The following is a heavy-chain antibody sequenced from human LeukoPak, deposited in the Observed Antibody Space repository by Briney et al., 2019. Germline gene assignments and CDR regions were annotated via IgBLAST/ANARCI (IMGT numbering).Heavy chain of an antibody. V-gene: IGHV3-74*01. CDR1: GFTFSSYW. J-gene: IGHJ6*02. Sequence: PGGSLRLSCAASGFTFSSYWMHWVRHGPGKGLGWVSLIISDGSSTSYADSVKGRFTISRDNAKNTLYLQMNSLRAEDTAVYYCARARAPNSGWYVDTSCGMDVWGQGTTVTVSS. CDR3: ARARAPNSGWYVDTSCGMDV. D-gene: IGHD6-19*01. CDR2: IISDGSST.